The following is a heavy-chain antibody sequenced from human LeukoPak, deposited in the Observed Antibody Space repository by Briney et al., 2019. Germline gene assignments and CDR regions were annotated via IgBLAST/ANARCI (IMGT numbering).Heavy chain of an antibody. V-gene: IGHV4-34*01. CDR3: ARGPGYYDSSGYYLGLFDY. D-gene: IGHD3-22*01. CDR2: INHSGST. CDR1: GGSISGNGYY. Sequence: SETLSLTCTVSGGSISGNGYYWSWIRQPPGKGLEWIGEINHSGSTNYNPSPKSRVTISVDTSKNQFSLKLSSVTAADTAVYYCARGPGYYDSSGYYLGLFDYWGQGTLVTVSS. J-gene: IGHJ4*02.